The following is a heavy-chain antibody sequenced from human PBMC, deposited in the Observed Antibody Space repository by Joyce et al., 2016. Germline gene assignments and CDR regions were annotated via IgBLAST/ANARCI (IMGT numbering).Heavy chain of an antibody. J-gene: IGHJ4*02. V-gene: IGHV1-2*02. CDR3: ARSHLDCSGGRCSFDY. CDR1: GYTFTGYY. CDR2: SNPHSGGT. Sequence: QMRLVQSGAEVKKPGASVKVSCKASGYTFTGYYLHWVRQAPGQGLGWMGWSNPHSGGTNSAQEFQGRFTVTRDTSISTAYMELTRLTSDDTAVYYCARSHLDCSGGRCSFDYWGQGTLVTVSS. D-gene: IGHD2-15*01.